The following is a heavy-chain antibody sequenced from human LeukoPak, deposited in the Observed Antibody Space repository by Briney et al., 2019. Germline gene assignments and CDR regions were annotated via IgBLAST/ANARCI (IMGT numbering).Heavy chain of an antibody. CDR3: ARGYSGYGQVYYFDY. J-gene: IGHJ4*02. V-gene: IGHV1-8*03. Sequence: ASVKVSCKASGYTFTSYDINWVRQATGQGLEWMGWMNPNSGNTGYAQKFQGRVTITRNTSISTAYMELSSLRSEDTAVYYCARGYSGYGQVYYFDYWGQGTLVTVSS. CDR2: MNPNSGNT. D-gene: IGHD5-12*01. CDR1: GYTFTSYD.